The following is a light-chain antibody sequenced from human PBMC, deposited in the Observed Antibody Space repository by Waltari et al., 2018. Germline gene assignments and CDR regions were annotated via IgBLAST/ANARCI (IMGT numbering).Light chain of an antibody. CDR2: WAS. V-gene: IGKV4-1*01. Sequence: DIVMTQSPDSLAVSLGERATINCKSSQSVLYSSDNKNYLAWYQQKPGQPPKLLIYWASSRESGVPDRFSGSESGSDVTLTISSLRAEDVAVYYCHQYYTTPWTFGQGTKVEIK. J-gene: IGKJ1*01. CDR3: HQYYTTPWT. CDR1: QSVLYSSDNKNY.